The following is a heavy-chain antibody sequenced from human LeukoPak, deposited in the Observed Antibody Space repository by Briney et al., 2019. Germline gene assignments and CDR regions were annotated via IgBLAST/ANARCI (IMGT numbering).Heavy chain of an antibody. V-gene: IGHV1-2*06. D-gene: IGHD1-26*01. J-gene: IGHJ4*02. CDR3: VREITRATTYFDS. CDR1: GYTFIAYY. Sequence: GASVKVSCKASGYTFIAYYLHWVRQAPGQGLEWMGRINPNNGDTNYAQKFPGRVTLTRDTSIGTAYMELSSLRSDDTAMYYCVREITRATTYFDSWGQGTLVTVSS. CDR2: INPNNGDT.